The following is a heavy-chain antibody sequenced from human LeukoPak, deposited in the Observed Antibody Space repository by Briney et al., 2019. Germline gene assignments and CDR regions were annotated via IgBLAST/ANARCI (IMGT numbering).Heavy chain of an antibody. J-gene: IGHJ4*02. CDR2: ISGSGGST. Sequence: PGGSLRLSCAASGFTFSSYAMSWVRQAPGKGMEWVSAISGSGGSTYYADSVKGRFTISRDNSKNTLYLQMNSLRAEDTAVYYCAKDRGYDSSGLDYWGQGTLVTVSS. CDR3: AKDRGYDSSGLDY. D-gene: IGHD3-22*01. CDR1: GFTFSSYA. V-gene: IGHV3-23*01.